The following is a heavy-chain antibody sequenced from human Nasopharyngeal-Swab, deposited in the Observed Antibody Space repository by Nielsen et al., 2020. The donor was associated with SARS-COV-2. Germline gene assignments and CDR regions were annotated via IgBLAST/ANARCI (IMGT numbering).Heavy chain of an antibody. Sequence: GGSLRLSCAASGFTFSDYYMSWIRQAPGKGLEWVSYISSSGSTIYYADSVKGRFTISRDNAKNSLYLQMNSLRAEDTAVYYCARDSSSAYDFWSGHYAPNDYYYYYGMDVWGQGTTVTVSS. V-gene: IGHV3-11*04. D-gene: IGHD3-3*01. J-gene: IGHJ6*02. CDR1: GFTFSDYY. CDR2: ISSSGSTI. CDR3: ARDSSSAYDFWSGHYAPNDYYYYYGMDV.